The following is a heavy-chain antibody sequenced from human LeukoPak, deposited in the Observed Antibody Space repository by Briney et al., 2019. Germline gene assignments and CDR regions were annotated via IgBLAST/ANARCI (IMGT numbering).Heavy chain of an antibody. D-gene: IGHD6-13*01. CDR1: GFTFSSYE. J-gene: IGHJ4*02. Sequence: GRSLRLSCAASGFTFSSYEMNLVRQAPGKGLEWVSYISSSGSTIYYADSVKGRFTISRDNAKNSLYLQMNSLRAEDTAVYYCFFSKVGGDYWGQGTLVTVSS. V-gene: IGHV3-48*03. CDR2: ISSSGSTI. CDR3: FFSKVGGDY.